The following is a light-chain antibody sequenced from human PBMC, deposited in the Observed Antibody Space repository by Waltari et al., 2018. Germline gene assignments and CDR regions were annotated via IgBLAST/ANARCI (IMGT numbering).Light chain of an antibody. CDR3: MQALQTPD. CDR2: LGS. J-gene: IGKJ2*01. CDR1: QSLLQSNGHTS. V-gene: IGKV2-28*01. Sequence: DIVMTQSPLTVTPGAPASISCRSSQSLLQSNGHTSLDWYLERPGQSPQLLILLGSRRASGVSDRFSASGSGTDFSLKISRVEAEDVGVYYCMQALQTPDFGQGTKLEIK.